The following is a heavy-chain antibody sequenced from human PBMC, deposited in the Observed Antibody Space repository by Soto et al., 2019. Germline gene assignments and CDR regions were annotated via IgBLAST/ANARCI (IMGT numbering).Heavy chain of an antibody. Sequence: ASVKVSCKASGYTFTSYYMHWVRQAPGQGLEWMGIINPSGGSTSYAQKFQGRVTMTRDTSTSTVYMELSSLRSEDTAVYYCARDENSSSVQPEHWFDPWGQGTLVTVSS. D-gene: IGHD6-6*01. V-gene: IGHV1-46*03. J-gene: IGHJ5*02. CDR1: GYTFTSYY. CDR3: ARDENSSSVQPEHWFDP. CDR2: INPSGGST.